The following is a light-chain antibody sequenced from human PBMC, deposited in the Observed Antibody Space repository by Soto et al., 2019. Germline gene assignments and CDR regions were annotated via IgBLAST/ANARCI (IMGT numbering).Light chain of an antibody. Sequence: QSALTQPASVSGSPGQSITISCTGTSSDVGSYNLVSWYQQHPGKAPKLMIYEVSKRPSGVSNRFSGSKSGNTASLTISGLQAEDEADYYCCPYGCSPRVVFGGGTKLTVL. CDR3: CPYGCSPRVV. CDR1: SSDVGSYNL. V-gene: IGLV2-23*02. J-gene: IGLJ2*01. CDR2: EVS.